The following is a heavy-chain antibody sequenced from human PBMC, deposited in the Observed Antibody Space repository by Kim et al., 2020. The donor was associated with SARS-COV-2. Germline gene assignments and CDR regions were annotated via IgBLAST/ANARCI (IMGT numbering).Heavy chain of an antibody. CDR3: ARDLSMPGGSYYDSSGYSPFDY. J-gene: IGHJ4*02. Sequence: GGSLRLSCAASGFTFSSYSMNWVRQAPGKGLEWVSSISSSSSYIYYADSVKGRFTISRDNAKNSLYLQMNSLRAEDTAVYYCARDLSMPGGSYYDSSGYSPFDYWGQGTLVTVSS. V-gene: IGHV3-21*01. D-gene: IGHD3-22*01. CDR2: ISSSSSYI. CDR1: GFTFSSYS.